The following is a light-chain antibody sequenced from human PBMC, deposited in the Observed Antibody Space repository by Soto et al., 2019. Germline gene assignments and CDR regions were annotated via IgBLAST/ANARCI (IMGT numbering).Light chain of an antibody. J-gene: IGKJ2*01. V-gene: IGKV3-11*01. CDR1: QSVSSY. CDR3: QQRSNWPPR. CDR2: DAS. Sequence: EIVLTQSPATQSLSPGERATLSCRASQSVSSYLAWYQQKPGQAPRLLIYDASNRATGIPARFSGSGSGTDFTLTISSLEPEDFAVYYCQQRSNWPPRFGQGTKLEIK.